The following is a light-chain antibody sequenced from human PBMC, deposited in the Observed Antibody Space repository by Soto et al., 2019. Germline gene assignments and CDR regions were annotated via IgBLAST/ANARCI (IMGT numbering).Light chain of an antibody. CDR3: QHFGSSWLT. Sequence: ENVLTQSPGTLSLSPGERATLSCRASQSIGSSYLAWYQQKPGHAPRLIMYGTSSRATGIPDRFSGSGSGTDFPLPISRLEPEDFAVYYCQHFGSSWLTFGQGTKVEIK. J-gene: IGKJ1*01. CDR2: GTS. CDR1: QSIGSSY. V-gene: IGKV3-20*01.